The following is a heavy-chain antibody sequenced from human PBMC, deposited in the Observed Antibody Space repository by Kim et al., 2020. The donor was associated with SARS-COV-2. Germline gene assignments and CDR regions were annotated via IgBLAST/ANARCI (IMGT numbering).Heavy chain of an antibody. Sequence: VKGRFTISRDDSKNTLYLQMNSLKTEDTAVYYCTTESYYYGSGSYYNVGYWGQGTLVTVSS. V-gene: IGHV3-15*01. D-gene: IGHD3-10*01. J-gene: IGHJ4*02. CDR3: TTESYYYGSGSYYNVGY.